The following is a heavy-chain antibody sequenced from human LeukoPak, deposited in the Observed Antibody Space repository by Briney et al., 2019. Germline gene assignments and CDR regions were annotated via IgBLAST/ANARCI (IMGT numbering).Heavy chain of an antibody. CDR3: TRESGAFSPFGF. V-gene: IGHV4-34*01. D-gene: IGHD1-26*01. Sequence: SETLSLTCAVYGGSFSSYYWTWVRQPPGKGLEWIGEINPNGYTNYNSSLKSRVTISVDTSKNQFSLKLSSVTAADTAMYYCTRESGAFSPFGFWGQGTLVTVSS. CDR1: GGSFSSYY. J-gene: IGHJ4*02. CDR2: INPNGYT.